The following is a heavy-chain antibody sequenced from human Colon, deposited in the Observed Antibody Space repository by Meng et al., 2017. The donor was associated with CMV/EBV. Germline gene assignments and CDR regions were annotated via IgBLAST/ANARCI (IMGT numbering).Heavy chain of an antibody. J-gene: IGHJ4*02. CDR3: ARALTHDYSFFDY. V-gene: IGHV3-48*01. D-gene: IGHD4-11*01. CDR2: ISYSGQTI. Sequence: GESLKISCRTSGFTFTSYGFNWVRQVPGKGLEWISYISYSGQTIYYADSAKGRFTISRDNSKNTLNLQMNSLRTEDTAMYYCARALTHDYSFFDYWGQGTLVTVSS. CDR1: GFTFTSYG.